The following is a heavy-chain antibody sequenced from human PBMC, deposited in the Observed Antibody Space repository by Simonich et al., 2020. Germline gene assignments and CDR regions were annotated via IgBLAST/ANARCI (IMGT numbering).Heavy chain of an antibody. V-gene: IGHV3-30*07. CDR1: GFTFSSYA. CDR2: ISYDGSNK. D-gene: IGHD7-27*01. Sequence: QVQLVESGGGVVQPGRSLRLSCAASGFTFSSYAMHWVRQAPGKGLEWVAFISYDGSNKYYADSVKDRFTISRDNSKNTLYLQMNSLRAEDTAVYYCAREDLTGDAFDIWGQGTMVTVSS. J-gene: IGHJ3*02. CDR3: AREDLTGDAFDI.